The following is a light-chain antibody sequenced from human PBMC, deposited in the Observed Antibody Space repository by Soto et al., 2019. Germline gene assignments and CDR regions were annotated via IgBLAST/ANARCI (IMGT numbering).Light chain of an antibody. J-gene: IGKJ5*01. CDR3: QQYGNSIPIT. CDR1: QSVSSN. V-gene: IGKV3-20*01. Sequence: ERVMTQSPATLSVSPGERATLSCRASQSVSSNLAWYQQKPGQAPRLLIYGAFSRATGIPDRFSGSGSGTDFTLTISRLEPEDFAVYYCQQYGNSIPITFGQGTRLEIK. CDR2: GAF.